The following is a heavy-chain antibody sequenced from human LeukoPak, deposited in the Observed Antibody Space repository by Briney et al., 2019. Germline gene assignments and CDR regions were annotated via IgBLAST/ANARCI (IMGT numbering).Heavy chain of an antibody. V-gene: IGHV4-31*03. J-gene: IGHJ5*02. D-gene: IGHD3-16*02. Sequence: SETLSLTCTVSGDSISGYYWSWIRQHPGKGLEWIGYIYYSGSTYYNPSLKSRVTISVDTSKNQFSLKLSSVTAADTAVYYCARGAYDYVWGSYRPNWFDPWGQGTLVTVSS. CDR3: ARGAYDYVWGSYRPNWFDP. CDR2: IYYSGST. CDR1: GDSISGYY.